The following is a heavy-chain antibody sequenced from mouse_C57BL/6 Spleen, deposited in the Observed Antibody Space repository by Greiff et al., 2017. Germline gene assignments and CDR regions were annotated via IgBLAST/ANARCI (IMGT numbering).Heavy chain of an antibody. J-gene: IGHJ3*01. CDR3: ARMHYGSSYGFAY. V-gene: IGHV1-22*01. CDR2: INPNNGGT. CDR1: GYTFTDYN. Sequence: EVKLMESGPELVKPGASVKMSCKASGYTFTDYNMHWVKQSHGKSLEWIGYINPNNGGTSYNQKFKGKATLTVNKSSSTAYMELRSLTSEDSAVYYCARMHYGSSYGFAYWGQGTLVTVSA. D-gene: IGHD1-1*01.